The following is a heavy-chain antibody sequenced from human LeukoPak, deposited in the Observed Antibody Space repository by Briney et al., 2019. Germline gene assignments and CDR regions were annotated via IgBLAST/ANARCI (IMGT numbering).Heavy chain of an antibody. V-gene: IGHV3-21*01. CDR3: ASSRGGYGSGSY. Sequence: GGSLRLSCAASGFTFSSYWMSWVRQAPGKGLEWVSSISSSSSYIYYADSVKGRFTISRDNAKNSLYLQMNSLRAEDTAVYYCASSRGGYGSGSYWGQGTLVTVSS. CDR1: GFTFSSYW. J-gene: IGHJ4*02. D-gene: IGHD3-10*01. CDR2: ISSSSSYI.